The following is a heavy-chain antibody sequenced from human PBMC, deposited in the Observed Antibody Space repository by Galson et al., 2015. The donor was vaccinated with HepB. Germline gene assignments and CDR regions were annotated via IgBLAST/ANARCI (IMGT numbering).Heavy chain of an antibody. J-gene: IGHJ6*02. D-gene: IGHD2-2*01. CDR1: GYTFTGYY. CDR2: INPNSGGT. CDR3: ARVVVPALLDYGMDV. Sequence: SVKVSCKASGYTFTGYYMHWVRQAPGQGLEWMGWINPNSGGTNYAQKFQGWVTMTRDTSISTAYMELSRLRSDDTAVYYCARVVVPALLDYGMDVWGQGTTVTVSS. V-gene: IGHV1-2*04.